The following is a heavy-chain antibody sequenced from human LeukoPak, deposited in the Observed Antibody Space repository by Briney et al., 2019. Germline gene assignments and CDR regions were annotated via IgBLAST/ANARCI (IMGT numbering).Heavy chain of an antibody. Sequence: KPSETLSLTCTVSGYSISSGYYWGWIRQPPGKGLEWIGHIYYSGSTNYNPSLKSRVTISVDTSKNQFSLKLSSVTAADTAVYYCARVSVATIDYYYYYYMDVWGKGTTVTVSS. CDR2: IYYSGST. CDR3: ARVSVATIDYYYYYYMDV. D-gene: IGHD5-24*01. J-gene: IGHJ6*03. V-gene: IGHV4-61*01. CDR1: GYSISSGYY.